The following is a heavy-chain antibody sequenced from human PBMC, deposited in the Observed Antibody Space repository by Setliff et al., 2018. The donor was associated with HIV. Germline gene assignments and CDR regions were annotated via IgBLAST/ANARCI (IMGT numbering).Heavy chain of an antibody. V-gene: IGHV1-69*13. CDR3: ARGADASGYFYREYFQH. CDR1: GVTFNYSF. D-gene: IGHD3-22*01. J-gene: IGHJ1*01. Sequence: GASVKVSCKASGVTFNYSFITWERQAPGQGPEWMGGVVPTIHEATYAQKFQGRVTITAGESATTVYMEMSGLTSEDTAIYYCARGADASGYFYREYFQHWGQGTLVTVSS. CDR2: VVPTIHEA.